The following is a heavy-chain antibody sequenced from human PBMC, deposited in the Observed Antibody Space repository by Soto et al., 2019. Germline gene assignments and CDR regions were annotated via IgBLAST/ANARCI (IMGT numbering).Heavy chain of an antibody. CDR3: TAFFRRGGDTGGY. V-gene: IGHV3-15*07. CDR1: GFTFSNAW. J-gene: IGHJ4*02. Sequence: EVQLVESGGGLVKPGGSLRLSCAASGFTFSNAWMNWVRQAPGKGLEWVGRFKSKTDGGTTDYAAPVKGRFTISRDDSKNTLYLQMNSLKTEDTAVYYCTAFFRRGGDTGGYWGQGTLVTVSS. CDR2: FKSKTDGGTT. D-gene: IGHD3-16*01.